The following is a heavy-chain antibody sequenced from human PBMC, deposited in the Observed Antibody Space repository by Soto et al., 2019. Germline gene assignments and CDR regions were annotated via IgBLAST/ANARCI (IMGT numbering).Heavy chain of an antibody. J-gene: IGHJ4*02. CDR1: GFTFSSYS. Sequence: PGGSLRLSCAASGFTFSSYSMNWVRQAPGNGLEWVSYISSSSSTIHYADSVNGRFTISRDNSRNTLFLQMNSLRAEDTAVYYCARDYYKYYDSSGYYRSPAYWGQGT. D-gene: IGHD3-22*01. CDR2: ISSSSSTI. CDR3: ARDYYKYYDSSGYYRSPAY. V-gene: IGHV3-48*01.